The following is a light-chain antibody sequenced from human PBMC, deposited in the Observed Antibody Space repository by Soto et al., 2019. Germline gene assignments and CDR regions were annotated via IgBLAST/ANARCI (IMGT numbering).Light chain of an antibody. Sequence: DIQMTQSPSTLSASIGDRVTITCRASQTINSWLAWYQQKPGKAPKVVIYKASNLESGVPSRFSGSGSGTEFTLTISSLQPDDLATYYCQQYNSYSLTFGGVTKVEIK. J-gene: IGKJ4*01. V-gene: IGKV1-5*03. CDR3: QQYNSYSLT. CDR1: QTINSW. CDR2: KAS.